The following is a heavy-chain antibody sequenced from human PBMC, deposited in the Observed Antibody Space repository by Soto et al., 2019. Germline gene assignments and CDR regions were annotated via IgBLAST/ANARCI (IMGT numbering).Heavy chain of an antibody. CDR3: ALTRREDPPKWFDP. D-gene: IGHD1-26*01. J-gene: IGHJ5*02. Sequence: SGPTLVNPTQTLTLTCTFSGFSLTTSGMYVSWIRQPPGKALEWLALIGWGDDKFYSTSLKTRLTISKDTFKNQVVLTMTNMDPVDTATYYCALTRREDPPKWFDPWGQGTLVTVSS. CDR2: IGWGDDK. CDR1: GFSLTTSGMY. V-gene: IGHV2-70*12.